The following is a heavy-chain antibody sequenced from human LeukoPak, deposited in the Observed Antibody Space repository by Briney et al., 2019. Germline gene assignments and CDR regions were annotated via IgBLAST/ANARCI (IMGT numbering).Heavy chain of an antibody. CDR1: GFTFSSYS. CDR2: ISDTGGST. CDR3: AKSYYDSSGFEY. V-gene: IGHV3-23*01. Sequence: PGGCLRLSCAASGFTFSSYSMNWVRQAPGKGLEWVSTISDTGGSTYYADSVKGRYTISRDNSKNTVYLQMNSLRAEDTAIYYCAKSYYDSSGFEYWGQGTLVTVSS. J-gene: IGHJ4*02. D-gene: IGHD3-22*01.